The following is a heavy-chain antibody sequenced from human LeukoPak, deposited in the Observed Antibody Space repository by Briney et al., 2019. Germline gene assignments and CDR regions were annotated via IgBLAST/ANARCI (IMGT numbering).Heavy chain of an antibody. V-gene: IGHV3-53*01. D-gene: IGHD7-27*01. J-gene: IGHJ6*03. Sequence: PGGSLRLSCAASGFTVSSNYMSWVRQAPGKGLEWVSVIYSGGSTYYADSVKGRFTISRDNAKNSLYLQMNSLRAEDTAVYYCARDLGEPSHYMDVWGKGTTVTVSS. CDR2: IYSGGST. CDR1: GFTVSSNY. CDR3: ARDLGEPSHYMDV.